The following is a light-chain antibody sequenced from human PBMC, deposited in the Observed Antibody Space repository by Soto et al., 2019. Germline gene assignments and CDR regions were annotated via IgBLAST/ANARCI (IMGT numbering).Light chain of an antibody. Sequence: DIVMTQSPLSLPVTPGEPASISCRSSQSLLHSNGYNYLDWYLQKPGQSPQLLIYLGSNRASGVPDRVSGSGSGPEFTLKISRVEAEDFGVYYFMQALQTPFTFRPGTKVDIK. V-gene: IGKV2-28*01. CDR1: QSLLHSNGYNY. CDR3: MQALQTPFT. J-gene: IGKJ3*01. CDR2: LGS.